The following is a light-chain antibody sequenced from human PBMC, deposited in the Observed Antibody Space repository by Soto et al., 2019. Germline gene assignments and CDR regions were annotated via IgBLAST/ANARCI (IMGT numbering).Light chain of an antibody. V-gene: IGKV3-20*01. CDR1: QTLTNTY. CDR2: DAS. CDR3: QLYGVSPKT. Sequence: EIVLTQSPGTLSLSPGERATLSCKASQTLTNTYLAWYQQKPGQAPRLLIFDASTRATGIPDRFSGSGSGTDFTLTISRLEPEDFAVYRCQLYGVSPKTFGQGTNVEVK. J-gene: IGKJ1*01.